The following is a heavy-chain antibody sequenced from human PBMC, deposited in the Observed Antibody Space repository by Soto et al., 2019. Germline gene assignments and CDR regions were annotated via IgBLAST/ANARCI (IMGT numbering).Heavy chain of an antibody. V-gene: IGHV4-4*02. D-gene: IGHD3-22*01. CDR3: ARLREVIDYFYQYHGLDV. CDR1: GDSISDYW. J-gene: IGHJ6*02. CDR2: IDHRGTT. Sequence: SETLSLTCAVSGDSISDYWLTWVRRPPGKGLEWIGEIDHRGTTNYNPSLESRVTISVDKSKNQFSLKLSSVTAADTAVYFCARLREVIDYFYQYHGLDVWGPGTTVTVSS.